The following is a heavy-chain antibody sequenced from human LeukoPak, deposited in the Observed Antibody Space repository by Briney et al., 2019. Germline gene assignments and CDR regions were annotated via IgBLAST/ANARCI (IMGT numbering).Heavy chain of an antibody. CDR3: ARDRYDILTGYYHPYYYYYMDV. D-gene: IGHD3-9*01. Sequence: GASVKVSCKASGYTFTSYDINWVRQATGQGLEWMGWMNPNSGSTGYAQKFQGRVTITRNTSISTAYMELSSLRSEDTAVYYCARDRYDILTGYYHPYYYYYMDVWGKGTTVTVSS. CDR1: GYTFTSYD. J-gene: IGHJ6*03. V-gene: IGHV1-8*03. CDR2: MNPNSGST.